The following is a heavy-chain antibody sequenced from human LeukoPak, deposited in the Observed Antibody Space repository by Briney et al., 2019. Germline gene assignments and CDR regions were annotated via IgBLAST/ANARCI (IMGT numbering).Heavy chain of an antibody. V-gene: IGHV1-69*05. CDR1: GGTFISYA. CDR2: IIPIFGTA. J-gene: IGHJ4*02. D-gene: IGHD5-12*01. CDR3: AGSELEPYSGYDNKYYFDY. Sequence: AAVKDSCMASGGTFISYAISWVRQAPGRGVEWMGGIIPIFGTANYAQKFQGRVTITTEETTSTAYMELSSMRSEDTTVYYCAGSELEPYSGYDNKYYFDYWGQGTLVTVSS.